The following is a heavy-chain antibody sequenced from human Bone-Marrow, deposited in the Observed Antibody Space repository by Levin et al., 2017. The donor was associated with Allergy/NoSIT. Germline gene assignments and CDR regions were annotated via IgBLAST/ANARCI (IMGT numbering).Heavy chain of an antibody. V-gene: IGHV3-66*02. D-gene: IGHD3-9*01. CDR2: IYSGGAT. J-gene: IGHJ4*02. CDR1: GFTVSNNY. Sequence: GESLKISCAVSGFTVSNNYMSWVRQAPGKGLEGVSVIYSGGATNYVDSAKGRFTVSRDNSKNTLYLQMNSLRAEDTAVYYCAGSPATGYWGQGTLVTVSS. CDR3: AGSPATGY.